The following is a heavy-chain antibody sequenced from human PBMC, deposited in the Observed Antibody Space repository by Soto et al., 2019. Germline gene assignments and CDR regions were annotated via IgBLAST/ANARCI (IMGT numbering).Heavy chain of an antibody. CDR3: ARDYFPSGSSFIEGFDV. CDR1: GYSFINYG. J-gene: IGHJ3*01. CDR2: ISTYSGET. D-gene: IGHD3-10*01. V-gene: IGHV1-18*01. Sequence: QVQLVQSGGEMKKPGASVKVSCKASGYSFINYGISWVRQAPGQGLEWMGWISTYSGETNFAQNVQGRVTMNTDTSTNTVDMELRSLRSDDTAVYYCARDYFPSGSSFIEGFDVCGQGTVVTVSS.